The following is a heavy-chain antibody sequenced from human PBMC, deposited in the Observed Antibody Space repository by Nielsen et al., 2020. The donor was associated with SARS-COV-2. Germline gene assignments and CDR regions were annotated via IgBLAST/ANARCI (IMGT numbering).Heavy chain of an antibody. V-gene: IGHV4-59*08. D-gene: IGHD6-13*01. J-gene: IGHJ6*03. CDR3: ARGPNSSSWYDNYYYYMDV. CDR1: GGSISSYY. CDR2: IYYSGST. Sequence: SETLSLTCTVSGGSISSYYWSWIRQPPGKGLEWIGYIYYSGSTNYNPSLKSRVTILVDTSKNQFSLKLSSVTAADTAVYYCARGPNSSSWYDNYYYYMDVWGKGTTVTVSS.